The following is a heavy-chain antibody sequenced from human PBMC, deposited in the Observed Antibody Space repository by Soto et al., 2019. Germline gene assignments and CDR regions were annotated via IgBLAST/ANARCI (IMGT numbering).Heavy chain of an antibody. Sequence: QVKLQQSGPGLVKPSQTLSLTCVISGDSVSSNGACWNWIRQSPSRGLQWLGRIYYRSKWFHDYAASVESRMAINPDTSRNQFCLQLNYVTPEDTAVYYCAIVHCSAGTCLDGLDFWGQGATVTVSS. J-gene: IGHJ6*02. CDR3: AIVHCSAGTCLDGLDF. V-gene: IGHV6-1*01. D-gene: IGHD2-15*01. CDR2: IYYRSKWFH. CDR1: GDSVSSNGAC.